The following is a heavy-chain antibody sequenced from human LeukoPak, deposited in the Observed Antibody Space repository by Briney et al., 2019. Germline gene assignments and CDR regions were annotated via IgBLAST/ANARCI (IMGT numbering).Heavy chain of an antibody. CDR3: ARDPRDIVVVPGLTSRGAFDI. V-gene: IGHV4-39*07. J-gene: IGHJ3*02. D-gene: IGHD2-2*01. CDR2: TYYSGSV. Sequence: SETLSLTCTVVGGAINSRNYYWGWIRQSPGKGLEWIGSTYYSGSVNDNPSLQSRVTISVDTSRNQFSLKLTSVTAADTAVYYCARDPRDIVVVPGLTSRGAFDIWGQGTMVTVSS. CDR1: GGAINSRNYY.